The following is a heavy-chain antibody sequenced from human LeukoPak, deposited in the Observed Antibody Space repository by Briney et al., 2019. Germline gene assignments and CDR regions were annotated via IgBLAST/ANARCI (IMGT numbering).Heavy chain of an antibody. D-gene: IGHD3-16*02. CDR2: ISGGGGST. Sequence: GGSLRLSCAASGFTFSSVAMNWVRQAPGKGLEWVSGISGGGGSTYYADSVKGRFTISRDNSKNTLSLQMNSLRADDTALYYCAKTVSGSHSYQGGDYWGQGTLVTVST. V-gene: IGHV3-23*01. CDR1: GFTFSSVA. CDR3: AKTVSGSHSYQGGDY. J-gene: IGHJ4*02.